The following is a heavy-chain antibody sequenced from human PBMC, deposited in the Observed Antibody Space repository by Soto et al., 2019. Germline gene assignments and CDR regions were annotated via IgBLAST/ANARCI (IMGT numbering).Heavy chain of an antibody. J-gene: IGHJ6*03. Sequence: QVQLQESGPGLVKPSETLSLTCTVSGGSISSYYWSWIRQPPGKGLEWIGYIYYSGSTNYNPSLKSRVTISVDTSKNQCSLKLSSVTAADTAVYYCARTRWYCSSTSCYNYYMDVWGKGTTVTVSS. D-gene: IGHD2-2*02. CDR3: ARTRWYCSSTSCYNYYMDV. CDR1: GGSISSYY. V-gene: IGHV4-59*08. CDR2: IYYSGST.